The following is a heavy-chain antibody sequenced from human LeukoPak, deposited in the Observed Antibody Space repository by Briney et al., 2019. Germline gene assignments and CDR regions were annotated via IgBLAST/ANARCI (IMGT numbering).Heavy chain of an antibody. CDR2: IYTSGST. J-gene: IGHJ2*01. CDR3: ARANYDYGKYWYFDL. CDR1: GGSISSGSYY. V-gene: IGHV4-61*02. Sequence: PSETLSLTCTVSGGSISSGSYYWSWIRQPAGKGLEWIGRIYTSGSTNYNPSLKSRVTISADTSKNQFSLKLSSVTAADTAVYYCARANYDYGKYWYFDLWGRGTLVTVSS. D-gene: IGHD3-16*01.